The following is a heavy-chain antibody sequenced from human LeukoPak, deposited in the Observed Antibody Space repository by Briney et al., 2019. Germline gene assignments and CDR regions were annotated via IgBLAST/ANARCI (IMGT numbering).Heavy chain of an antibody. CDR3: VKEQSSGNYRTADF. Sequence: GGSLRLSCAASGFTLSSCGMHWVRQAPGKGLEWVAVITYDGITTYFDDSMKGRFTISRDTSKSMLYLQMNSLRPEDTAVYYCVKEQSSGNYRTADFWGQGTLVTVSS. J-gene: IGHJ4*02. CDR2: ITYDGITT. D-gene: IGHD3-10*01. CDR1: GFTLSSCG. V-gene: IGHV3-30*18.